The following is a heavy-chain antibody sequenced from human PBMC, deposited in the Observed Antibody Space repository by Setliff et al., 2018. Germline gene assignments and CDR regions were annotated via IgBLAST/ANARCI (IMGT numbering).Heavy chain of an antibody. CDR1: GYTFTDYA. V-gene: IGHV1-3*01. CDR2: INPGNGNT. J-gene: IGHJ4*02. CDR3: ARGPKDFVVPPTANIFDY. Sequence: ASVKVSCKASGYTFTDYAMHWVRQAPGQRLEWMGWINPGNGNTKYSQKFQGRVTITRDTSASTAYMELSSLRSEDTAVYYCARGPKDFVVPPTANIFDYWGQGTVVTVAS. D-gene: IGHD2-2*01.